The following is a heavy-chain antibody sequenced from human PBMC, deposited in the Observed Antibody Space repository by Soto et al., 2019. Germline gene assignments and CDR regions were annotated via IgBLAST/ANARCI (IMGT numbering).Heavy chain of an antibody. D-gene: IGHD3-9*01. Sequence: QVQLQESGPGLVKPSETLSLTCTVSGGSISSYYWSWIRQPPGKGLEWIGYIYYSGSTNYNPSLKSRVTISVDPSKNQFSLKLSSVTAADTAVYYCARAVPYYDILTGYPYPDAFDIWGQGTMVTVSS. CDR3: ARAVPYYDILTGYPYPDAFDI. J-gene: IGHJ3*02. CDR2: IYYSGST. CDR1: GGSISSYY. V-gene: IGHV4-59*01.